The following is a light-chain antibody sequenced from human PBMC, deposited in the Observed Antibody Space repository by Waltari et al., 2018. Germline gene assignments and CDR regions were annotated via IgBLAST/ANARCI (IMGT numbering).Light chain of an antibody. CDR1: GSAADASEY. J-gene: IGLJ2*01. CDR2: DVT. Sequence: QSALTHTPCVWRSPGQSITLSCSEDGSAADASEYVSWHQHHPDKAPQVIIYDVTNRPSGVSDRFSASKSANTASLTISRLQPEDEADYYCSSQPLDGLVLCGGGTRLTVL. V-gene: IGLV2-14*03. CDR3: SSQPLDGLVL.